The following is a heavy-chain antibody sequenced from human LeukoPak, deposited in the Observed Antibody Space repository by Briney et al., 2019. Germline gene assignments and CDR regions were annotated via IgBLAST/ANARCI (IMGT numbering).Heavy chain of an antibody. D-gene: IGHD2-2*01. CDR2: INTNTGNP. Sequence: ASVNVSCKASGYTFTSYAMNWVRQAPGQGLEWMGWINTNTGNPTYAQGFTGRFVFSLDTSVSTAYLQISSLKAEDTAVYYCARGGDMYQLLNYYYYGMDVWGQGTTVTVSS. CDR3: ARGGDMYQLLNYYYYGMDV. CDR1: GYTFTSYA. J-gene: IGHJ6*02. V-gene: IGHV7-4-1*02.